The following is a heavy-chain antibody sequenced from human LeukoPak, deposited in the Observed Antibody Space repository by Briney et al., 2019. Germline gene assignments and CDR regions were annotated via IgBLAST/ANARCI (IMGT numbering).Heavy chain of an antibody. V-gene: IGHV1-69*05. D-gene: IGHD1/OR15-1a*01. J-gene: IGHJ3*02. CDR1: GGTFNSYA. CDR3: ATAPGYWDNDAFDI. CDR2: IIPIFGTA. Sequence: SVKVSCKASGGTFNSYAIRGVPQAPGQGLEWMGRIIPIFGTANYAQKFQGRVTITTDESTSTAYMELSSLRSEDTAVYYCATAPGYWDNDAFDIWGQATMVTVSS.